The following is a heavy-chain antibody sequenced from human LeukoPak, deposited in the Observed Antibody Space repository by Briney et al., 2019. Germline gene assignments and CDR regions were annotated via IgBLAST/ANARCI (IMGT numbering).Heavy chain of an antibody. V-gene: IGHV1-58*02. CDR1: GFTFTSSA. Sequence: SVKVSCKASGFTFTSSAMQWVRQARGQRLEWIGWIVVGSGNTNYAQKFQERVTITRDMSTSTAYMELSSLRSEDTAVYYCAADPYCSSTSCNEGFYYYYGMDVWGQGTTVTVSS. CDR2: IVVGSGNT. D-gene: IGHD2-2*01. CDR3: AADPYCSSTSCNEGFYYYYGMDV. J-gene: IGHJ6*02.